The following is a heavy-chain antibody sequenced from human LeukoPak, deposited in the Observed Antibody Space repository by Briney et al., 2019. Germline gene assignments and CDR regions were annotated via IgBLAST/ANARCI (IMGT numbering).Heavy chain of an antibody. V-gene: IGHV4-38-2*01. CDR3: ARYQGSGDYYTFAS. Sequence: SETLSLTCAVSGYSVSSGYFWGWVRQPPGKGLQWIGSIYHSGSTYYNPSLKSRSTISIDTSKNDVSLLLVSVTATDTAVYYCARYQGSGDYYTFASWGQGTLVTVSS. CDR2: IYHSGST. D-gene: IGHD3-10*01. J-gene: IGHJ4*02. CDR1: GYSVSSGYF.